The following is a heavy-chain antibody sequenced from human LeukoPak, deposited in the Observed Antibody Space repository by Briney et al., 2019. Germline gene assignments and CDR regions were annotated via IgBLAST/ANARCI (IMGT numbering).Heavy chain of an antibody. Sequence: ASVKVSCKSSGYTFTSYGISWVRQAPGQGREWMGWISAYNGNTNYAQNLQGRVTLTTDTSTSTAYMELRSLRSDDTAVYYCARQGYGVTSQGAADYWGQGTLVTVSS. D-gene: IGHD4-23*01. V-gene: IGHV1-18*01. CDR3: ARQGYGVTSQGAADY. CDR1: GYTFTSYG. CDR2: ISAYNGNT. J-gene: IGHJ4*02.